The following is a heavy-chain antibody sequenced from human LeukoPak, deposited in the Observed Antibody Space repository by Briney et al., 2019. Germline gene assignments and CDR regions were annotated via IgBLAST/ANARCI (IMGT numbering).Heavy chain of an antibody. D-gene: IGHD6-6*01. J-gene: IGHJ4*02. CDR1: GGSISSGGHY. CDR3: ARENPYSSSSSIDY. Sequence: SETLSLTCTVSGGSISSGGHYWSWIRQHPGKGLEWIGYIYYSGSTYYNPSLKSRVTISVDTSKNQFSLKLSSVTAADTAVYYCARENPYSSSSSIDYWGQGTLVTVSS. V-gene: IGHV4-31*03. CDR2: IYYSGST.